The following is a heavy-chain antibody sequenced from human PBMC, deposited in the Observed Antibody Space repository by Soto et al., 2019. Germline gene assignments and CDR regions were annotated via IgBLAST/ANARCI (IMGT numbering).Heavy chain of an antibody. Sequence: PGGSLRLSCAASGCTFSSYAMSWVRQAPGKGLEWVSAISGSGGSTYYADSVKGRFTISRDNSKNTLYLQMNSLRAEDTAVYYCAKGTRVAAAGTMVLDYWGQGTLVTVSS. D-gene: IGHD6-13*01. CDR3: AKGTRVAAAGTMVLDY. CDR1: GCTFSSYA. V-gene: IGHV3-23*01. CDR2: ISGSGGST. J-gene: IGHJ4*02.